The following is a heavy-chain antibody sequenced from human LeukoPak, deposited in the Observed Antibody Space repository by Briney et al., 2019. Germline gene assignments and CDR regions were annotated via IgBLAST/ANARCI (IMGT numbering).Heavy chain of an antibody. CDR2: ISGSGGST. CDR3: AKVPYYDFWSGYSPTSYYYYMDV. CDR1: GFTFSNCA. Sequence: PGGSLRLSCAASGFTFSNCAMSWVRQAPGKGLEWVSAISGSGGSTYYADSVKGRFTISRDNSKNTLYLQMNSLIAEDTAVYYCAKVPYYDFWSGYSPTSYYYYMDVWGKGTTVTVSS. J-gene: IGHJ6*03. V-gene: IGHV3-23*01. D-gene: IGHD3-3*01.